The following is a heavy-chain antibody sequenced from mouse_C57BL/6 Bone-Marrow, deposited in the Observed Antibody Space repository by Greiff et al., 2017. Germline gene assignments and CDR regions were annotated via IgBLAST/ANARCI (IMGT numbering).Heavy chain of an antibody. D-gene: IGHD2-3*01. CDR3: ARSNDGYPSWFAY. V-gene: IGHV1-26*01. Sequence: EVQLQQSGPELVKPGASVKISCKASGYTFTDYYMNWVKQSHGKSLEWIGDINPNNGGTSYNQKFKGKATLTVDKSSSTAYMELRSLTSEDSAVYYCARSNDGYPSWFAYWGQGTLVTVSA. CDR1: GYTFTDYY. J-gene: IGHJ3*01. CDR2: INPNNGGT.